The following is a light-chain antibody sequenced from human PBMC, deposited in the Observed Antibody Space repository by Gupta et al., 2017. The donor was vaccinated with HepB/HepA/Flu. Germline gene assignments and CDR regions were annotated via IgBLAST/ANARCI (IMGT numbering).Light chain of an antibody. J-gene: IGKJ5*01. V-gene: IGKV1-39*01. CDR2: AAP. CDR1: QSISSY. Sequence: DLQASQAPSSLSASVGDRVTITCRASQSISSYLNWYQQKPGKAPKLLIYAAPSLQSGVPSRFSDSGSGTDFTLTISSLQPEDFATYYCQQSYSTPVTFGQGTKLEIK. CDR3: QQSYSTPVT.